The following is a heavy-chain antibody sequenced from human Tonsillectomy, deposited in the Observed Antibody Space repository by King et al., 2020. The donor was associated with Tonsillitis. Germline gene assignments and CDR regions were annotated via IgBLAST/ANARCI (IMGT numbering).Heavy chain of an antibody. CDR2: INPNSGGT. Sequence: QLVQSGAEVKKPGASVKVSCKASGYTFTGYYMHWVRQAPGQGLEWMGWINPNSGGTHYAQKFQGWVTMTRDTSISTAYMELSRLSSDDTAVYYCARDSSPYYYDSSGYAFDIWGQGTMVTVSS. J-gene: IGHJ3*02. D-gene: IGHD3-22*01. V-gene: IGHV1-2*04. CDR1: GYTFTGYY. CDR3: ARDSSPYYYDSSGYAFDI.